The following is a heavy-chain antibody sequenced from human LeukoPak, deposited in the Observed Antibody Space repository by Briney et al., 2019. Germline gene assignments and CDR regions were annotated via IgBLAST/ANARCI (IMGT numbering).Heavy chain of an antibody. V-gene: IGHV1-2*02. CDR1: GYTFTGHY. CDR2: INPNSGGT. Sequence: ASVKVSCKASGYTFTGHYMHWVRQAPGQGLERMGWINPNSGGTNYAQKFRGRVTMTRDTSISTAYMELSRLRSDDTAVYYCAREGSLGYCSSTSCSGPFDPWGQGTLVTVSS. D-gene: IGHD2-2*01. CDR3: AREGSLGYCSSTSCSGPFDP. J-gene: IGHJ5*02.